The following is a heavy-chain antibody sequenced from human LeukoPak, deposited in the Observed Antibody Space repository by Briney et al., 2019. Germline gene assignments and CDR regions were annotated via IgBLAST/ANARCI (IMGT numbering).Heavy chain of an antibody. Sequence: SETLSLTCAVYGGSFSGYYWSWIRQPPGKGLEWIGEINHSGSTNYNPSLKGRVTISVDTSKNQFSLKLSSVTAADTAVYYCARETRLPVWGSYRYTSIDYWGQGTLVTVSS. J-gene: IGHJ4*02. CDR3: ARETRLPVWGSYRYTSIDY. CDR2: INHSGST. D-gene: IGHD3-16*02. CDR1: GGSFSGYY. V-gene: IGHV4-34*01.